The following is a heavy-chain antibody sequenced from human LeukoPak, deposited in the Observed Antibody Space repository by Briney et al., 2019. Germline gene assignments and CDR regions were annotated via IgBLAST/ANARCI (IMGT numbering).Heavy chain of an antibody. J-gene: IGHJ4*02. Sequence: GDSVKVSCKASGYTFTSYYMHWVRQAPGQGLEWMGIINPSGGSTSYAQKFQGRVTMTRDTSTSTVYMELSSLRSEDTAVYYCARDLRGYSGYDYPDYWGQGTLVTVSS. CDR1: GYTFTSYY. V-gene: IGHV1-46*01. CDR2: INPSGGST. CDR3: ARDLRGYSGYDYPDY. D-gene: IGHD5-12*01.